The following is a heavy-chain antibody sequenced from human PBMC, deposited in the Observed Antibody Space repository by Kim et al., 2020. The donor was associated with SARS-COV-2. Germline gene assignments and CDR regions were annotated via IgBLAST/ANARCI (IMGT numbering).Heavy chain of an antibody. V-gene: IGHV1-2*02. J-gene: IGHJ4*02. CDR2: T. D-gene: IGHD5-12*01. CDR3: ARDISGYYYAY. Sequence: TNYAQTFQGRVTMTRDTSISTAYMELSRLTYDDTALYYCARDISGYYYAYWGQGTPVTVSS.